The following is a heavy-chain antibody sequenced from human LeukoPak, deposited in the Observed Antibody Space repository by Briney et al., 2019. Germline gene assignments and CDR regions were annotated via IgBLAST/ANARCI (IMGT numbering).Heavy chain of an antibody. V-gene: IGHV3-23*01. D-gene: IGHD3-22*01. CDR3: AKGVYYYDSSGYYYTYYFDY. CDR2: ISGGGGST. CDR1: GFTFSNYA. J-gene: IGHJ4*02. Sequence: GGSLRLSCAASGFTFSNYAMSWVRQAPGKGLEWVSAISGGGGSTYYAGSVQGRFTISRDNSKNTLNLQINSLRAEDTAVHYCAKGVYYYDSSGYYYTYYFDYWGQGILVTVSS.